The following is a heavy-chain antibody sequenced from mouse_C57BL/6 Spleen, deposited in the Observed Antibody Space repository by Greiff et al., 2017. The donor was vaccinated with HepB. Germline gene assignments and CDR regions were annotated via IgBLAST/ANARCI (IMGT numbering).Heavy chain of an antibody. CDR3: ARDTTVVAPYFDY. Sequence: QVQLQQPGAELVKPGASVKLSCKASGYTFTSYWMHWVKQRPGQGLEWIGMIHPNSGSTNYNEKFKSKATLTVDKSSSTAYMQLSSLTSEDSAVYYCARDTTVVAPYFDYWGQGTTLTVSS. CDR2: IHPNSGST. CDR1: GYTFTSYW. J-gene: IGHJ2*01. D-gene: IGHD1-1*01. V-gene: IGHV1-64*01.